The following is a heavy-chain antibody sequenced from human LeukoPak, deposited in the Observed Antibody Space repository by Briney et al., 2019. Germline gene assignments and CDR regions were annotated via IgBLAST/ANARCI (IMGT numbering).Heavy chain of an antibody. CDR2: IYSGGST. CDR3: AKVGFSITMVRGVMSYFDY. CDR1: GFTVSSNY. Sequence: GGSLRLSCAASGFTVSSNYMSWVRQAPGKGLEWVSIIYSGGSTFYADSVEGRFTISRDNSKNTLYLQMNSLRAEDTAVYYCAKVGFSITMVRGVMSYFDYWGQGTLVTVSS. V-gene: IGHV3-53*01. J-gene: IGHJ4*02. D-gene: IGHD3-10*01.